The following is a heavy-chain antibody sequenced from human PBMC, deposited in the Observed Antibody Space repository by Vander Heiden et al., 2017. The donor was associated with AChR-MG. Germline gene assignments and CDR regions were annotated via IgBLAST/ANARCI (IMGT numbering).Heavy chain of an antibody. V-gene: IGHV3-23*01. Sequence: VQPGGSLRLSCAASGFTFSSYAMSWVRQAPGKGLEWVSAISGSGGSTYYADSVKGRFTISRDNSKNTLYLQMNSLRAEDTAVYYCANSPSAPDYGDYEGNYWGQGTLVTVSS. CDR2: ISGSGGST. D-gene: IGHD4-17*01. CDR1: GFTFSSYA. CDR3: ANSPSAPDYGDYEGNY. J-gene: IGHJ4*02.